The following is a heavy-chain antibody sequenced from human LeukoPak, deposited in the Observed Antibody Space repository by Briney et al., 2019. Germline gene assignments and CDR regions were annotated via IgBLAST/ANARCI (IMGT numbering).Heavy chain of an antibody. V-gene: IGHV3-23*01. CDR2: ISGIGGST. Sequence: GGSLRLSCAASGFTFSSYAMSWVRQAPGQGLEWVSAISGIGGSTYYADSVKGRFTISRDNSKNTLYLQMNSLRAEDTAVYDCAKRGCSGGSCYPPYAFDIWGQGTMVTVSS. CDR1: GFTFSSYA. D-gene: IGHD2-15*01. CDR3: AKRGCSGGSCYPPYAFDI. J-gene: IGHJ3*02.